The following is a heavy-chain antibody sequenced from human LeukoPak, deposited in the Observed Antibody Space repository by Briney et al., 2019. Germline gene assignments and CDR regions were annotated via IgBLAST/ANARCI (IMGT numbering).Heavy chain of an antibody. Sequence: PGGSLRLSCAASGFTFSSYSMNWVRQAPGKGLEWVSPISSSSSYIYYADSVKGRFTISRDNAKNSLYLQMNGLRAEDTAVYYCARGYSSSWDGALVYYMDVWGKGTTVTVSS. CDR2: ISSSSSYI. J-gene: IGHJ6*03. D-gene: IGHD6-13*01. CDR3: ARGYSSSWDGALVYYMDV. CDR1: GFTFSSYS. V-gene: IGHV3-21*01.